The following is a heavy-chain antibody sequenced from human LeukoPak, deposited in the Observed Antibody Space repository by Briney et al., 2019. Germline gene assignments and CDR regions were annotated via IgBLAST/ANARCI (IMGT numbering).Heavy chain of an antibody. J-gene: IGHJ4*02. CDR2: IRSKAYGGTT. Sequence: GRSLRLSCTASGFTFGDYAMSWFRQAPGKGLEWVGFIRSKAYGGTTEYAASVKGRFTISRDDSKSIAYLQMNSLKTEDTAVYYCTRASGSYYEYYFDYWGQGTLVTVSS. CDR3: TRASGSYYEYYFDY. CDR1: GFTFGDYA. V-gene: IGHV3-49*03. D-gene: IGHD1-26*01.